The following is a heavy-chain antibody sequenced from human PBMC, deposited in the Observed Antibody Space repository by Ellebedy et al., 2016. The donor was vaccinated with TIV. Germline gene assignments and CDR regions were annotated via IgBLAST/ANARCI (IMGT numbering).Heavy chain of an antibody. D-gene: IGHD3-16*01. CDR2: IWFDGSNK. J-gene: IGHJ4*02. V-gene: IGHV3-30*02. CDR3: AILGISVEYTNDGGFDY. Sequence: GESLKISCAASGFGFSHFGMLWVRQAPGKGLEWVAFIWFDGSNKYYADSVKGRFTISRDNSKNTLSLQMNSLRAEDTAVYYCAILGISVEYTNDGGFDYWGQGTLVTVSS. CDR1: GFGFSHFG.